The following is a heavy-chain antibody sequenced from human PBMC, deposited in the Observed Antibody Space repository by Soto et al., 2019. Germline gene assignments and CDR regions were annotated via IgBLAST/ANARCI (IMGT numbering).Heavy chain of an antibody. CDR3: AKLAVRLSYSGIDF. J-gene: IGHJ6*02. CDR2: ITSTTTYI. Sequence: PGGSLRLSCAASGFTFTRYSMNWVRQAPGKGLEWVSSITSTTTYIYYADSMKGRFTVSTDNAKNTVYLDINSLRAEDTAIYYCAKLAVRLSYSGIDFWGQGTTVTVSS. V-gene: IGHV3-21*04. D-gene: IGHD6-6*01. CDR1: GFTFTRYS.